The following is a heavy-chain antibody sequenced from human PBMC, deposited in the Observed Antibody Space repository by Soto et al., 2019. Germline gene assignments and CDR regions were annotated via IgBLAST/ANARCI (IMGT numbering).Heavy chain of an antibody. CDR2: LYWDDEK. V-gene: IGHV2-5*02. CDR1: GFSLSTSGVG. Sequence: QITLKESGPPLVKPTQTLTLTCTFSGFSLSTSGVGVGWIRQPPGKALEWLALLYWDDEKRCSPSLKSRLTIAKDTSNNQVALTMTNMDPVDTATYYFARHHWNGGTFDYWGQGTLVTVSS. D-gene: IGHD1-1*01. J-gene: IGHJ4*02. CDR3: ARHHWNGGTFDY.